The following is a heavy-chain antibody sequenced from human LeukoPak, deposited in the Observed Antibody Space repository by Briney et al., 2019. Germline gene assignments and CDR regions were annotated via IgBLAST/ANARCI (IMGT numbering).Heavy chain of an antibody. D-gene: IGHD2/OR15-2a*01. CDR3: ARVLVFSKRGVDAFDI. J-gene: IGHJ3*02. Sequence: PSETLSLTCTVSGGSISSYFWSWIRQPPGKGLEWIGYVYYSGSTNYNPSLKTRVTISLDTSKKQFSLKLSSATAADTAVYYCARVLVFSKRGVDAFDIWGQGTMVTVSS. V-gene: IGHV4-59*01. CDR2: VYYSGST. CDR1: GGSISSYF.